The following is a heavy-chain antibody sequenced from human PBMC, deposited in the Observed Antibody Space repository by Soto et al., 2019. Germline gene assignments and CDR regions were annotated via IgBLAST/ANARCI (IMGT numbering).Heavy chain of an antibody. CDR2: IIPIFGTA. CDR1: GGTFSSYA. D-gene: IGHD7-27*01. Sequence: QVQLVQSGAEVKKPGSSVKVSCKASGGTFSSYAISWVRQAPGQGLEWMGGIIPIFGTADYAQKFQGRVLITSDESTSTAYLELSSLRSEDTAVYSCASQLTGDYYYYGMDVWGQGTTVTVSS. J-gene: IGHJ6*02. CDR3: ASQLTGDYYYYGMDV. V-gene: IGHV1-69*05.